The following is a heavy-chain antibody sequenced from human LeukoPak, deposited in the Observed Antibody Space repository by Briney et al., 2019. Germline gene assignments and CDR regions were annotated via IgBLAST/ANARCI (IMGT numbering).Heavy chain of an antibody. CDR2: ISGSGGST. CDR1: GFTFSSYA. CDR3: ARGRYGDYH. Sequence: GGSLRLSCAASGFTFSSYAMSWVRQAPGKGLEWVSAISGSGGSTYYADSVKGRFTISRENAKSTLYLHMNILRVEDTAVYYCARGRYGDYHWGQGILVTVSS. D-gene: IGHD4-17*01. J-gene: IGHJ4*02. V-gene: IGHV3-23*01.